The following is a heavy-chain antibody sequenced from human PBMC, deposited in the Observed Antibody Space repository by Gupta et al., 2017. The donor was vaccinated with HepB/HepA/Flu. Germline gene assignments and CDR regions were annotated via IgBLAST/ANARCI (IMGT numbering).Heavy chain of an antibody. D-gene: IGHD2-15*01. CDR1: DGSISSTNYY. V-gene: IGHV4-39*01. CDR2: IYYSGSN. Sequence: QLQLPESGPGLVKPSETLSLTCTVSDGSISSTNYYWAWIRQPPGKGLQWIGSIYYSGSNYYNPPLKSRVTISVDTSKNQFSLKLKSVTAADTAIYYCARSRMSYFDYWDQGTLVTVSS. J-gene: IGHJ4*02. CDR3: ARSRMSYFDY.